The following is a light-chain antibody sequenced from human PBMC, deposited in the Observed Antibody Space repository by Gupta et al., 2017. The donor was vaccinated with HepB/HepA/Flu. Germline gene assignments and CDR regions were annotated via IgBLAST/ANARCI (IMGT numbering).Light chain of an antibody. CDR3: QQYEAYPIT. CDR2: RTS. V-gene: IGKV1-16*02. J-gene: IGKJ5*01. Sequence: DIQMTQSPSSLSASVGDRVTITCRASQDISNHLAWFQEKPGRAPRSLIFRTSTLQYGVPSNFSGSGSGTDFTLTITSLQPEDFATYYCQQYEAYPITFGQGTRLEI. CDR1: QDISNH.